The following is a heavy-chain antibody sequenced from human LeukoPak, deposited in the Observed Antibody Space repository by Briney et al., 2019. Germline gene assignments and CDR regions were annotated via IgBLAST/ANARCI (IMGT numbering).Heavy chain of an antibody. J-gene: IGHJ4*02. CDR2: TYYRSKWYN. CDR3: ARQFGNYMAY. D-gene: IGHD3-16*01. Sequence: SQTLSLTCAISGDSLSSNSAAWHWLRQSPSRGLEWLGRTYYRSKWYNEYAVSVKSRITINPDTSKNQFSLQLNSVTPEDTAVYYCARQFGNYMAYWGQGTLVTVSS. V-gene: IGHV6-1*01. CDR1: GDSLSSNSAA.